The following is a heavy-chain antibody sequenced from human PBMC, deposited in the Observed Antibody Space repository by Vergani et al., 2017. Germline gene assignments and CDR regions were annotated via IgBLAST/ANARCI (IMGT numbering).Heavy chain of an antibody. V-gene: IGHV3-11*04. CDR2: ISNSGNTI. D-gene: IGHD3-3*01. CDR1: GFSFSDHY. J-gene: IGHJ4*02. Sequence: QVQLVESGGGLVKPGGSLRLSCAASGFSFSDHYMTWIRQAPGKGLEWVSYISNSGNTIEYADSVKGRFTISRDNAKNSLYLQMNSLRAEDTAVYYCARDRDTHYDFWSGYYSGYFDYWGQGTLVTVSS. CDR3: ARDRDTHYDFWSGYYSGYFDY.